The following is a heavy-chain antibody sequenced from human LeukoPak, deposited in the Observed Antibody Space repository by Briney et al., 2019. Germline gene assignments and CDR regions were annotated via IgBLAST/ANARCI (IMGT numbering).Heavy chain of an antibody. V-gene: IGHV5-51*01. D-gene: IGHD4-23*01. CDR1: SSRFANYW. J-gene: IGHJ4*02. Sequence: GESLQISCKASSSRFANYWIGWVRQMPGKGLEGMGIVYPAGSQTLYSPSFQGQVTISADKSISTAYLQWSSLKASDTAMYYCARPPPRYGGNSGYWGQGTLVTVSS. CDR2: VYPAGSQT. CDR3: ARPPPRYGGNSGY.